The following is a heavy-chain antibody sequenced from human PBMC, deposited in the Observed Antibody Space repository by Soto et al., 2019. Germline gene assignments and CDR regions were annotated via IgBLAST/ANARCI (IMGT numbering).Heavy chain of an antibody. CDR1: GFTFSDHY. CDR3: ARSLCSGGSCYSVYYYYMDV. J-gene: IGHJ6*03. Sequence: EVQLVESGGGLVQPGGSLRLSCAASGFTFSDHYMDWVRQAPGKGLEWVGRTRNKANSYTTEYAASVKGRFTISRDDSKNPLFLQLNSLKTEDTAVYYCARSLCSGGSCYSVYYYYMDVWGKGTTVTVSS. D-gene: IGHD2-15*01. V-gene: IGHV3-72*01. CDR2: TRNKANSYTT.